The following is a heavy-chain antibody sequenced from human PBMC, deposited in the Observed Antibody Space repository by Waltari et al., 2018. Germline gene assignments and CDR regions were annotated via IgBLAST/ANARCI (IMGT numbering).Heavy chain of an antibody. J-gene: IGHJ4*02. V-gene: IGHV3-7*04. CDR2: VKRDASEK. CDR1: GFSFSSSW. CDR3: ARDLMRVAGTL. Sequence: QLVESGGGLVQPGGSLRLSCRASGFSFSSSWMTWVRKAPGKGVECVDNVKRDASEKSYVGSVEGRFTIARDNAENSIYLQMNSLGVEDTAVYYCARDLMRVAGTLWGQGTLVTVSS. D-gene: IGHD6-13*01.